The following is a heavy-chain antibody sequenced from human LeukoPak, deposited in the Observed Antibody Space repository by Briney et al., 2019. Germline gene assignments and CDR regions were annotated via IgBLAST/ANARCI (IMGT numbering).Heavy chain of an antibody. CDR1: GFAFSVYE. CDR3: ATLTLASSFDY. J-gene: IGHJ4*02. Sequence: GGSLRLSCAASGFAFSVYEMYWVRQAPGKGLEWVSYISSSGGTRYYADSVKGRFTISRDNAKNSLYLQMNSLRAEDTAVYYCATLTLASSFDYWGQGTLVTVSS. CDR2: ISSSGGTR. D-gene: IGHD6-19*01. V-gene: IGHV3-48*03.